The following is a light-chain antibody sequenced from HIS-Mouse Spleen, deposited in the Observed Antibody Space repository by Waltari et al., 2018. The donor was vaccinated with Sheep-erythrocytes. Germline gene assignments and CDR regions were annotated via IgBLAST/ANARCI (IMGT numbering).Light chain of an antibody. V-gene: IGKV3-11*01. Sequence: EIVLTQSPATLSLSPGERATLSCRASKSVSSYLAWYQQKPGQAPRLLIYDASNTATGIPARFSGSGSGTDFTLTIISLEPEDFAVYYCQQRSNWPPLTFGGGTKVEIK. CDR2: DAS. CDR3: QQRSNWPPLT. CDR1: KSVSSY. J-gene: IGKJ4*01.